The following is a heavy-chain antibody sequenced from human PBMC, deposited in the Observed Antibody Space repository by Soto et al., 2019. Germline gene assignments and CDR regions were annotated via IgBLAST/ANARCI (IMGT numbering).Heavy chain of an antibody. Sequence: SVKVSCKASGGTFSSYAISWVRQAPGQGLEWMGGIIPIFGTANYAQKFQGRVTITADESTSTAYMELSSLRSEDTAVYYCARGFEYSSSSPYGMDVWGQGTTVTVSS. CDR2: IIPIFGTA. D-gene: IGHD6-6*01. CDR3: ARGFEYSSSSPYGMDV. V-gene: IGHV1-69*13. CDR1: GGTFSSYA. J-gene: IGHJ6*02.